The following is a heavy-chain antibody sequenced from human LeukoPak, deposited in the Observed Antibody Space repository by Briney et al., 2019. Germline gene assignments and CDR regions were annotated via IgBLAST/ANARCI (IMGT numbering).Heavy chain of an antibody. J-gene: IGHJ4*02. V-gene: IGHV3-23*01. CDR1: GFTFSSHS. D-gene: IGHD6-6*01. CDR3: AKVTWESRPPDCNS. Sequence: GGSLRLSCAASGFTFSSHSMAWIRQAPGKGLEWVSAIRGSGDTALYADSVKGRFTISRDNFKNIVYLEMNSLRAEDTATYYCAKVTWESRPPDCNSWGPGTLVTVSS. CDR2: IRGSGDTA.